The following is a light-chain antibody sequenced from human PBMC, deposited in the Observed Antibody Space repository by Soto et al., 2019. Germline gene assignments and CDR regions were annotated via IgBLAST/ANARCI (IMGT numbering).Light chain of an antibody. V-gene: IGLV2-14*01. CDR1: SSDFGGYNY. J-gene: IGLJ3*02. CDR3: SSSTSSNTWV. CDR2: EVT. Sequence: QSVLTQPASVSGSPGQSITISCPGTSSDFGGYNYVSWYQHLPGKAPKLMIYEVTNRPSGVSNRFSGSKSANTASLTISGLQAEDEADYYCSSSTSSNTWVFGGGTKLTVL.